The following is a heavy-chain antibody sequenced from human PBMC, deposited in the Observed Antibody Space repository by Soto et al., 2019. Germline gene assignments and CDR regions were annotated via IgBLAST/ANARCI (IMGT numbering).Heavy chain of an antibody. D-gene: IGHD3-10*01. CDR3: ARVVSGSGGYYGYDDAFDI. CDR2: ISAYNGNT. J-gene: IGHJ3*02. V-gene: IGHV1-18*04. CDR1: GYPFTSYG. Sequence: ASVKVSCQASGYPFTSYGISWVRQAPGQGLEWMGWISAYNGNTNYAQKLQGRVTMTTDTSTSTAYMELRSLRSDDTAVYYCARVVSGSGGYYGYDDAFDIWGQGTMVTVS.